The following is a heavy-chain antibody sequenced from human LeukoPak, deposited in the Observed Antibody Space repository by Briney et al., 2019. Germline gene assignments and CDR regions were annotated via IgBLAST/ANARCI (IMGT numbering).Heavy chain of an antibody. Sequence: PSETLSLTCTVSGGSISSYYWSWIRQPPGKGLEWIGYIYYSGSTNYNPSLKSRVTISVDTSKNQFSLKLSSVTAADTAVYYCARGPGGYPFDYWGQGTLVTVSS. V-gene: IGHV4-59*12. J-gene: IGHJ4*02. CDR1: GGSISSYY. D-gene: IGHD1-26*01. CDR3: ARGPGGYPFDY. CDR2: IYYSGST.